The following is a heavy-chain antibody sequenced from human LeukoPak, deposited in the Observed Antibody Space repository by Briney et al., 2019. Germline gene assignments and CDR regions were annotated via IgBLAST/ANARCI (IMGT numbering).Heavy chain of an antibody. CDR3: ARDHITMFRGVIGY. CDR1: GYTFTSYG. V-gene: IGHV1-18*01. D-gene: IGHD3-10*01. Sequence: ASVKVSCKASGYTFTSYGISWVGQAPGQPLEWPGWISAYTGNTKYAQKLQGRVTMTTDTSPSTDYMEQKSLRCDDTAVYHCARDHITMFRGVIGYGAQGTLVTVSS. CDR2: ISAYTGNT. J-gene: IGHJ4*02.